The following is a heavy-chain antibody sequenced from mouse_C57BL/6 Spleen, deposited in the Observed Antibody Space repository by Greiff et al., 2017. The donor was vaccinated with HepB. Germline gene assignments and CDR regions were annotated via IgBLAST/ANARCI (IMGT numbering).Heavy chain of an antibody. CDR3: ARYTYGYYAMDY. CDR1: GYTFTSYT. CDR2: INPSSGYT. D-gene: IGHD5-1-1*01. J-gene: IGHJ4*01. Sequence: QVQLKQSGAELARPGASVKMSCKASGYTFTSYTMHWVKQRPGQGLEWIGNINPSSGYTKYNQKFKDKATLTADKSSSTAYMQLSSLTSEDSAVYYCARYTYGYYAMDYWGQGTSVTVSS. V-gene: IGHV1-4*01.